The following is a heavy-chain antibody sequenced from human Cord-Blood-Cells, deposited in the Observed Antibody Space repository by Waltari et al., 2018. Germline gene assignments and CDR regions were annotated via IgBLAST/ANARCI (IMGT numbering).Heavy chain of an antibody. CDR1: GGTFSSYA. D-gene: IGHD5-12*01. CDR2: IIPILGIA. Sequence: QVQRVQAGAEVKKPGSSVKVSCKASGGTFSSYAISRGRLATGQGLEWMGGIIPILGIANYAQKFQGRVTITADKSTSTAYMELSSLRSEDTAVYYCARERDGYNYWYFDLWGRGTLVTVSS. V-gene: IGHV1-69*10. CDR3: ARERDGYNYWYFDL. J-gene: IGHJ2*01.